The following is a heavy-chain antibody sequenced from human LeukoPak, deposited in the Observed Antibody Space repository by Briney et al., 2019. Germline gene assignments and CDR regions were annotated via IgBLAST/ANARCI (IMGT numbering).Heavy chain of an antibody. Sequence: AGGSLRLSCAASGFTFSSYNMDWVRQAPGKGLEWVSFIDSSSRYIYQADSVKGRFTISRDNAKSSVFLQMNSLRAEDTAVYYCARVGGHCTSTSCAPPDYWGQGTLDSVCS. V-gene: IGHV3-21*01. CDR2: IDSSSRYI. J-gene: IGHJ4*02. D-gene: IGHD2-2*01. CDR3: ARVGGHCTSTSCAPPDY. CDR1: GFTFSSYN.